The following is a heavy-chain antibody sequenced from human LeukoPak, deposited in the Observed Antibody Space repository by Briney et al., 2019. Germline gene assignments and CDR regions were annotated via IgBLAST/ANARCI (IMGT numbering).Heavy chain of an antibody. CDR1: GFTFRDYY. CDR2: ISSSGSTI. Sequence: PGGSLRLPCAASGFTFRDYYMSWIRQAPGKGLEWVSYISSSGSTIYYADSVKGRFTISRDNAKNSLYLQKTSLRAEDTAVYYCARGRWAAQEMDVWGKGTMVTVSS. J-gene: IGHJ6*04. D-gene: IGHD5-24*01. V-gene: IGHV3-11*01. CDR3: ARGRWAAQEMDV.